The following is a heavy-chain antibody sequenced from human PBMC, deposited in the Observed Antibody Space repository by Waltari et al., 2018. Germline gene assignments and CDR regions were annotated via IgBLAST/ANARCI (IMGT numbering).Heavy chain of an antibody. V-gene: IGHV3-72*01. CDR1: GFIFSDHY. D-gene: IGHD2-15*01. Sequence: EVQLVESGGGLVQPGGSLRLSCAASGFIFSDHYMDWVRQAPGKGLEWVGRTRKKTNGYTTEYAASVKGRFTISRDDSKNSLYLEMNSLKTEDTAVYYCVRVERGGSIDCWGQGALVTVPS. J-gene: IGHJ4*02. CDR3: VRVERGGSIDC. CDR2: TRKKTNGYTT.